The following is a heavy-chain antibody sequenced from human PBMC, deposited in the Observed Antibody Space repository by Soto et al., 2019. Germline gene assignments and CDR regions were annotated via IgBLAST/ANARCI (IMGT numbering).Heavy chain of an antibody. Sequence: QVQLVESGGGVVQPGRSLRLSCAASGFTFSSYAMHWVRQAPGKGLEWVAVISYGGSNKYYADSVKGRFTISRDNSKNTLYLQMNSLRAEDTAVYYCARDRAVAGTLDYWGQGTLVTVSS. J-gene: IGHJ4*02. V-gene: IGHV3-30-3*01. CDR1: GFTFSSYA. CDR2: ISYGGSNK. CDR3: ARDRAVAGTLDY. D-gene: IGHD6-19*01.